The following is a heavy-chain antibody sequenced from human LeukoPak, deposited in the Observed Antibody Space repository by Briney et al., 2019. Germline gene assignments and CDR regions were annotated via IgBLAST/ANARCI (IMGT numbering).Heavy chain of an antibody. D-gene: IGHD6-19*01. J-gene: IGHJ6*03. CDR1: GGSISSSSYY. CDR2: IYYSGST. V-gene: IGHV4-39*01. Sequence: SETLSLTCTVSGGSISSSSYYWGWIRQPPGKGLEWIGSIYYSGSTYYNPSLKSRVTISVDTSKNQFSLKLSSVTAADTAVYYCARTQKGWLDNYYYYYMDVWGKGTTVTISS. CDR3: ARTQKGWLDNYYYYYMDV.